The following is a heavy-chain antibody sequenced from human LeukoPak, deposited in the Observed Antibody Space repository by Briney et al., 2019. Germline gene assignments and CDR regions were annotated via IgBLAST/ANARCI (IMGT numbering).Heavy chain of an antibody. CDR2: IYHSGST. CDR1: GGSISSGGYS. CDR3: ARNYGSGSYRFDP. D-gene: IGHD3-10*01. V-gene: IGHV4-30-2*01. Sequence: SETLSLTCAVSGGSISSGGYSWSWIRQPPGKGLEWIGYIYHSGSTYYDPSLKSRVTISVDRSKNQFSLKLSSVTAADTAVYYCARNYGSGSYRFDPWGQGTLVTVSS. J-gene: IGHJ5*02.